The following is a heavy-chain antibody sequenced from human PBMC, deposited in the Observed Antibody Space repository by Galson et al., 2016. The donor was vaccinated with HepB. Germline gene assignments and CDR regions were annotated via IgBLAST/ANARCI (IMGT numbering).Heavy chain of an antibody. Sequence: SVKVSCKASGYSFSSYDINWVRQAPGQGLEWVGWMNPTSGNTGYAQKFQGRVTMTRDTSIGTAYMELSSLRSEDTAVYYCARVRIVLSPVVRGGWFDPWGQGTLVTVPS. CDR2: MNPTSGNT. D-gene: IGHD2-15*01. V-gene: IGHV1-8*01. J-gene: IGHJ5*02. CDR3: ARVRIVLSPVVRGGWFDP. CDR1: GYSFSSYD.